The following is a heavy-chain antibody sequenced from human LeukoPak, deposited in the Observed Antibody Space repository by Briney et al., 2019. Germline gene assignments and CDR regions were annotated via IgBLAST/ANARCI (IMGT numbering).Heavy chain of an antibody. CDR3: ARAPFDVGASFFDY. CDR2: ISSSSSYI. J-gene: IGHJ4*02. V-gene: IGHV3-21*01. Sequence: PGRSLRLSCAASGFTFSSYAMSWVRQAPGKGLEWVSSISSSSSYIYYADSVKGRFTISRDNAKNSLYLQMNSLRAEDTAVYYCARAPFDVGASFFDYWGQGTLVTVSS. D-gene: IGHD1-26*01. CDR1: GFTFSSYA.